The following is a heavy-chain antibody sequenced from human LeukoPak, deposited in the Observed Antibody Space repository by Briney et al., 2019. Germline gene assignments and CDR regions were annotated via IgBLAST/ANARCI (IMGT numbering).Heavy chain of an antibody. J-gene: IGHJ3*02. D-gene: IGHD3-9*01. CDR3: ARDPPYFDSTGAFDI. Sequence: GGSLRLSCAASGFTVSSNYMSWVRQAPGKGLEWVSVIYSGGSTYYADSVKGRFTISRDNSKNTLYLQMNSLRAEDTAVYYCARDPPYFDSTGAFDIWGQGTMVTVSS. V-gene: IGHV3-66*02. CDR1: GFTVSSNY. CDR2: IYSGGST.